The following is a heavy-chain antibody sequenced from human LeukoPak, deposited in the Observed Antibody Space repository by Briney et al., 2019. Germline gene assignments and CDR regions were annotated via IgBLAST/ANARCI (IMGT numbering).Heavy chain of an antibody. Sequence: GGSLRLSCAASGFTFNRYSMNWVRQAPGKGLEWVSFIDSSRSSIDYADSVKGRFSISRDNAKNSLCLQMNSLRAEDTAVYYCARGKDYYDSSCYDGYYYYYMDVWGKRTTVTVSS. D-gene: IGHD3-22*01. V-gene: IGHV3-48*04. J-gene: IGHJ6*03. CDR1: GFTFNRYS. CDR3: ARGKDYYDSSCYDGYYYYYMDV. CDR2: IDSSRSSI.